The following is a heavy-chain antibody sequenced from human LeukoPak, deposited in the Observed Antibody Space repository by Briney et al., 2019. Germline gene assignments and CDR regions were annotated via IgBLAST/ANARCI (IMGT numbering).Heavy chain of an antibody. CDR3: ASTEQQLSY. Sequence: PSETLSLTCTVPGGSISSSSYYWGWIRQPPGKGLEWIGSIYYSGSTYYNPSLKSRVTISVDTSKNQFSLKLSSVTAADTAVYYCASTEQQLSYWGQGTLVTVSS. D-gene: IGHD6-13*01. CDR1: GGSISSSSYY. V-gene: IGHV4-39*01. CDR2: IYYSGST. J-gene: IGHJ4*02.